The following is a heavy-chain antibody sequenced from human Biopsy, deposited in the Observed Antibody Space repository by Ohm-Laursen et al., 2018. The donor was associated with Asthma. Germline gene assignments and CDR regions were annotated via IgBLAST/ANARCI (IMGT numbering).Heavy chain of an antibody. J-gene: IGHJ4*02. CDR1: AGTFSSNS. D-gene: IGHD2-2*01. CDR2: IIPIFGPT. CDR3: ARGPEYVRSSGALDY. V-gene: IGHV1-69*15. Sequence: ASSVKVSCKASAGTFSSNSINWVRQAPGQGLEWMGRIIPIFGPTNYAQKFQGRVTISADDSTSTAYMELSSLSSEDTALYYCARGPEYVRSSGALDYWGQGTLVTVSS.